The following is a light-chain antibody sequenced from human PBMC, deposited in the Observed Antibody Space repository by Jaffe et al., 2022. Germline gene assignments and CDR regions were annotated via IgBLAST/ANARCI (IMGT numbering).Light chain of an antibody. V-gene: IGKV2-30*01. CDR1: ASLSSDGNTY. Sequence: DVVMTQSPLSLPVTLGQPASISCRSSASLSSDGNTYLNWFQQRPGQSPRRLIYKVSNRDSGVPDRFSGSGSGTDFTLKISRVEAEDVGVYYCMQGTHWPRTFGQGTKVEI. J-gene: IGKJ1*01. CDR3: MQGTHWPRT. CDR2: KVS.